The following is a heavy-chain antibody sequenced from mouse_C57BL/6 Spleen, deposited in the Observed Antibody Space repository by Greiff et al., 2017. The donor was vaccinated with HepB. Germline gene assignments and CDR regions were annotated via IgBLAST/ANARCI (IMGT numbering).Heavy chain of an antibody. J-gene: IGHJ3*01. CDR2: ISSGGSYT. CDR3: ARHEELLFAY. CDR1: GFTFSSYG. Sequence: VQLKESGGDLVKPGGSLKLSCAASGFTFSSYGMSWVRQTPDKRLEWVATISSGGSYTYYPDSVKGRFTISRDNAKNTLYLQMSSLKSEDTAMYYCARHEELLFAYWGQGTLVTVSA. V-gene: IGHV5-6*01.